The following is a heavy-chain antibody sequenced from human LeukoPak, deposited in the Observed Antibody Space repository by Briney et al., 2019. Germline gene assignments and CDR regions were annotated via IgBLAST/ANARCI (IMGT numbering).Heavy chain of an antibody. D-gene: IGHD1-7*01. V-gene: IGHV3-48*02. CDR1: GFTFSSYS. CDR2: ISSSSSTI. J-gene: IGHJ4*02. Sequence: QPGGSLRLSCAASGFTFSSYSMNWVRQAPGKGLEWVSYISSSSSTIYYADSVKGRFTISRDKAKNSLYLQMNSLRDEDTAVYYCARRRVAAGTKTFDYWGQGTLVTVSS. CDR3: ARRRVAAGTKTFDY.